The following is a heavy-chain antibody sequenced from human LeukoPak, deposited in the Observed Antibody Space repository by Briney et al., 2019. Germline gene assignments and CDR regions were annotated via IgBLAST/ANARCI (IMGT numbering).Heavy chain of an antibody. V-gene: IGHV3-53*01. CDR1: GFTVSSNY. CDR3: ARPAVSGWSLDY. J-gene: IGHJ4*02. D-gene: IGHD6-19*01. CDR2: IYSGGST. Sequence: PGGSLRLSCAASGFTVSSNYMSWVRQGPGKGLEWVSVIYSGGSTYYADSVKGRFTISRDNSKNTLYLQMNSLRAEDTAVYYCARPAVSGWSLDYWGQGTLVTVSS.